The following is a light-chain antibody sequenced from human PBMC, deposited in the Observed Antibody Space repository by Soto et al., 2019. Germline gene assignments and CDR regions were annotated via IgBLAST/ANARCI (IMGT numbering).Light chain of an antibody. CDR3: QQYKSSLLT. V-gene: IGKV1-5*03. CDR1: ESISSW. Sequence: DIQMTQSPSTLSASVGDRVTITCRASESISSWLAWYQQKPGKAPKLLIYRASNLVSGVPSRFTGSGSGTEFTLTISSLQPDDFATYYCQQYKSSLLTFGPGTKVDIK. CDR2: RAS. J-gene: IGKJ3*01.